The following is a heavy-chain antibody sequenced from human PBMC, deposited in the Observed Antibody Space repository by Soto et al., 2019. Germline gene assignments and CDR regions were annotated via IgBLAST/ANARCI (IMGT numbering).Heavy chain of an antibody. CDR1: GGSISNYY. J-gene: IGHJ5*02. CDR3: AKDSGYNYGYFRWFDP. Sequence: PSETLSLTCTVSGGSISNYYWSWIRQPPGRGLEWIGHIFYSGSTNYNPALKSRVTISVYTSKSQFSLKLSSVTAADTAVYYCAKDSGYNYGYFRWFDPWGQGTLVTVSS. D-gene: IGHD5-18*01. V-gene: IGHV4-59*01. CDR2: IFYSGST.